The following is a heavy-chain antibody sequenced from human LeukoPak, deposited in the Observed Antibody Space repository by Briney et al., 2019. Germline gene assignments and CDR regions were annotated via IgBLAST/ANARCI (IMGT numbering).Heavy chain of an antibody. CDR2: IYYSGNT. Sequence: SETLSLTCTVSGGSISSSNYYWGWIRQPPGKGLEWIGSIYYSGNTYYNPSLKSRVTISVDTSKNQFSLKLSSVTAADTAVYYCARLVWLRHFDYWGQGTLVTVST. V-gene: IGHV4-39*01. CDR1: GGSISSSNYY. D-gene: IGHD5-12*01. CDR3: ARLVWLRHFDY. J-gene: IGHJ4*02.